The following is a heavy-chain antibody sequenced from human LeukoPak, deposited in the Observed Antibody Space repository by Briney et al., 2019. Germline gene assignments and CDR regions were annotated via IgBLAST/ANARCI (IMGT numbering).Heavy chain of an antibody. V-gene: IGHV3-7*01. CDR1: GFTFSDYW. CDR2: IKADGSES. Sequence: GGSLRLSCAASGFTFSDYWMSWVRQAPGKGLEWVANIKADGSESHFVDSLRGRFTISRDNAQNSLYLQLNSLRAEDTAVYYCAKEVAGSWFDPWGQGTLVTVSS. CDR3: AKEVAGSWFDP. D-gene: IGHD6-19*01. J-gene: IGHJ5*02.